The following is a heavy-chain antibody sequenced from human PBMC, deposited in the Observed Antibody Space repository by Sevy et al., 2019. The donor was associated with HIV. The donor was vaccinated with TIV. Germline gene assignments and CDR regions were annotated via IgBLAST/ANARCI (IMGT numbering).Heavy chain of an antibody. CDR2: VYYTGGT. CDR3: ARRNDFDI. Sequence: SETLSLTCTVSGGSINSDHWKWIRQPPGKGLEWIGYVYYTGGTNYNPSLKNRVTISVDRTKNQFSLKLTSVTAADTAVYYCARRNDFDIWGQRTMVTVSS. J-gene: IGHJ3*02. CDR1: GGSINSDH. V-gene: IGHV4-59*08.